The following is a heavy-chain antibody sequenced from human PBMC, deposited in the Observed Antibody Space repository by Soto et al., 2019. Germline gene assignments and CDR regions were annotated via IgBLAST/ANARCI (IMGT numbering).Heavy chain of an antibody. Sequence: TSETLSLTCIVSNYSISSGYHLGWIRQPPGKGLEGIGTIYQSGNTYQNPSLKSRVILSIDTSKNQFSLNLRNVTAADTAVYYCVRGKVNFDFWGKGILVTVSS. J-gene: IGHJ4*02. V-gene: IGHV4-38-2*02. CDR2: IYQSGNT. CDR3: VRGKVNFDF. CDR1: NYSISSGYH.